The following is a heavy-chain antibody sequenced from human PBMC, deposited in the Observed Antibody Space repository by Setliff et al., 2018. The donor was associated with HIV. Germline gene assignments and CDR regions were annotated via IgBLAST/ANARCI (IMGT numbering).Heavy chain of an antibody. CDR2: ISSSSSYT. J-gene: IGHJ4*02. CDR3: ARDRYSGSSTDY. Sequence: GESLTISCAASGFTFSSYSMNWVRQAPGKGLEWVSYISSSSSYTHYADSVKGRFTISRDNVKNSLYLQMNSLSAEDTAVYYCARDRYSGSSTDYWGQGTVVTVS. D-gene: IGHD1-26*01. CDR1: GFTFSSYS. V-gene: IGHV3-21*01.